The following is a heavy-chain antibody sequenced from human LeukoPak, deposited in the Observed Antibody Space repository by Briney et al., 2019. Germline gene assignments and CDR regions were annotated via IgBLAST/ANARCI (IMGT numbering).Heavy chain of an antibody. CDR3: AKSRGDGYNFDY. Sequence: GGSLRLSCAASGFTFSTYAMSWVRQAPGKGLEWVSGISANGGNTYHADSVKGRFTISRDNSRNTLYLQMNSLRAEDTAVYYCAKSRGDGYNFDYWGQGILVTVSS. D-gene: IGHD5-24*01. CDR2: ISANGGNT. J-gene: IGHJ4*02. V-gene: IGHV3-23*01. CDR1: GFTFSTYA.